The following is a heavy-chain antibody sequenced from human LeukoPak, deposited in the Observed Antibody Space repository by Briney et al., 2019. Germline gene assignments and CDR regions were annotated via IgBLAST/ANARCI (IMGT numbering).Heavy chain of an antibody. CDR3: AREGPGWLQPSYYYYGMDV. Sequence: GSLRLSCAASGFTFSNAWMSWVRQAPGKGLEWVSSISSSSSYIYYADSVKGRFTISRDNAKDSLYLQMNSLRAEDTAVYYCAREGPGWLQPSYYYYGMDVWGQGTTVTVSS. D-gene: IGHD5-24*01. CDR2: ISSSSSYI. V-gene: IGHV3-21*01. J-gene: IGHJ6*02. CDR1: GFTFSNAW.